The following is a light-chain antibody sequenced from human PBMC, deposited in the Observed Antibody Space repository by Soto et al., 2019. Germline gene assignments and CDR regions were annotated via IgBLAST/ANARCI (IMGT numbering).Light chain of an antibody. V-gene: IGKV4-1*01. J-gene: IGKJ5*01. Sequence: DIVMTQSPDSLAVSLGERATINCKSSQSVLDSSINKNYLAWYQQKPGQPPKLLIYWASTRESGVPDRFSGSGSGTDFTLTISSLQAEDVAVYYCQQHYSTPITFGQGTRLEIK. CDR3: QQHYSTPIT. CDR1: QSVLDSSINKNY. CDR2: WAS.